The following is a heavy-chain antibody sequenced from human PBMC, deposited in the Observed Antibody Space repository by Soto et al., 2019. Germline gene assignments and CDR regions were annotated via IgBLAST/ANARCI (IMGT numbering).Heavy chain of an antibody. J-gene: IGHJ6*02. V-gene: IGHV1-69*12. CDR2: IIPIFGTA. Sequence: QVQLVQSGAEVKKPGSSVKVSCKASGGTFSSYAISWVRQAPGQGLEWMGGIIPIFGTANYAQKFQGRVTITADESTSTADMEVSSLRSEDTAVYYCARDRGYCTNGVCSRSGMDVWGQGTTVTVSS. CDR1: GGTFSSYA. CDR3: ARDRGYCTNGVCSRSGMDV. D-gene: IGHD2-8*01.